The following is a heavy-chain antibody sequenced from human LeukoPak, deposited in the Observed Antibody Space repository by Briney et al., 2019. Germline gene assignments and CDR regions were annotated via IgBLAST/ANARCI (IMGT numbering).Heavy chain of an antibody. CDR1: GFTFSSYA. V-gene: IGHV3-23*01. J-gene: IGHJ4*02. D-gene: IGHD3-16*01. Sequence: GGSLRLSCAASGFTFSSYAMSWVRQAPGKGLEWVSAISGSGGSTYYAEALTGRFTVSRDNSKNTLYLQMNSLRAEDTALYYCAKGGLRGGTYNDDFWGQGTLVTVSS. CDR3: AKGGLRGGTYNDDF. CDR2: ISGSGGST.